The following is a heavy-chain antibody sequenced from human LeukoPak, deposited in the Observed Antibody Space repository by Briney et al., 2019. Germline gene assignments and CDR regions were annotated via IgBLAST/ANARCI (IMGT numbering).Heavy chain of an antibody. CDR2: ISSSGSTI. J-gene: IGHJ5*02. Sequence: PGGSLRLFCAASGFTFSDYYMSWIRQAPGKGLEWVSYISSSGSTIYYADSVKGRFTISRDNAKNSLYLQMNSLRAEDTAVYYCARDPFDYYDSSGYTNWFDPWGQGTLVTVSS. CDR3: ARDPFDYYDSSGYTNWFDP. CDR1: GFTFSDYY. D-gene: IGHD3-22*01. V-gene: IGHV3-11*01.